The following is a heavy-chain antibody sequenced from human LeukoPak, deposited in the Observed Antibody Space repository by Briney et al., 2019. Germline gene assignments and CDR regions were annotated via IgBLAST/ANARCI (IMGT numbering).Heavy chain of an antibody. J-gene: IGHJ1*01. CDR1: GFTFSSYA. CDR3: ASGLRFTTTVDYVLKH. Sequence: GGSLRLSCAASGFTFSSYAMHWVRQAPGKGLEWVAVISYGGSNKYYADSVKGRFTISRDNSKNTLYLQMNSLRAEDTAVYYCASGLRFTTTVDYVLKHWGQGTLVTVSS. CDR2: ISYGGSNK. D-gene: IGHD3-16*01. V-gene: IGHV3-30-3*01.